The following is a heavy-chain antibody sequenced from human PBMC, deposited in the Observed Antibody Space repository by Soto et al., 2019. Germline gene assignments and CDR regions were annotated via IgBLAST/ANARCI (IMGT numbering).Heavy chain of an antibody. V-gene: IGHV1-69*06. Sequence: GASVKVSCKASGGTFSSYAISWVRQAPGQGLEWMGGIIPIFGTANCAQKFQGRVTITADKSTSTAYMELSSLRSEDTAVYYCARATSPERFDPWGQGTLVTVSS. CDR1: GGTFSSYA. CDR2: IIPIFGTA. CDR3: ARATSPERFDP. D-gene: IGHD2-2*01. J-gene: IGHJ5*02.